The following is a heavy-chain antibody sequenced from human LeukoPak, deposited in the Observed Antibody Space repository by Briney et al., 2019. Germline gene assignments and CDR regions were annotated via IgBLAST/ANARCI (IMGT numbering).Heavy chain of an antibody. J-gene: IGHJ4*02. CDR3: ARGGGGLGYCSSTSCYAGYHFDY. CDR2: IIPILGIA. Sequence: SVKVSCKASGGTFSSYAISWVRQAPGQGLEWMGRIIPILGIANYAQKFQGRVTITADKSTSTAYMELSSLRSEDTAVYYCARGGGGLGYCSSTSCYAGYHFDYWGQGTLVTVSS. D-gene: IGHD2-2*01. CDR1: GGTFSSYA. V-gene: IGHV1-69*04.